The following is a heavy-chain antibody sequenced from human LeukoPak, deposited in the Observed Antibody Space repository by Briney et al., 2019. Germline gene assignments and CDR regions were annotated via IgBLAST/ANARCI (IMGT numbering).Heavy chain of an antibody. Sequence: PGGSLRLSCAASGFTFSSYAMTWVRDAPGEGLGWVSGIRGSGGNTYYADSVKGRFTISRVNSKNTLYLQLNSLRAEDTAVYYCAKDGYAMVSFFDYWGQGTLVSVSS. CDR2: IRGSGGNT. J-gene: IGHJ4*02. CDR3: AKDGYAMVSFFDY. D-gene: IGHD4/OR15-4a*01. V-gene: IGHV3-23*01. CDR1: GFTFSSYA.